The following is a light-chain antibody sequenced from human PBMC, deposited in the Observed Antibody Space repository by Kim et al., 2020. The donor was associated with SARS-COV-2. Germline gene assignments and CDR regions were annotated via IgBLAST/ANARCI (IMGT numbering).Light chain of an antibody. Sequence: LSQPASVSGSPGQSITISCTGTISDIGIYNLVSWYQQNPGKAPKLIIYEVTKRPSGVSNRFSGSKSGNTASLTISGLQAEDEADYYCSSYARSTNVLFGGGTKLTVL. CDR2: EVT. J-gene: IGLJ2*01. V-gene: IGLV2-23*02. CDR1: ISDIGIYNL. CDR3: SSYARSTNVL.